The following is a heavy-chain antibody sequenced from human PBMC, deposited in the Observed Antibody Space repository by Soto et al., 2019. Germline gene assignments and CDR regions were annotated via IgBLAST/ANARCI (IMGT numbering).Heavy chain of an antibody. D-gene: IGHD3-22*01. CDR3: TTDSRPGYDSSGRGAFDI. J-gene: IGHJ3*02. CDR1: SVSNAW. Sequence: SVSNAWMNWVRQAPGKGLEWVGRIKSKTDGGTTDYAAPVKGRFTISRDDSKNTLYLQMNSLKTEDTAVYYCTTDSRPGYDSSGRGAFDIWGQGTMVTVSS. CDR2: IKSKTDGGTT. V-gene: IGHV3-15*07.